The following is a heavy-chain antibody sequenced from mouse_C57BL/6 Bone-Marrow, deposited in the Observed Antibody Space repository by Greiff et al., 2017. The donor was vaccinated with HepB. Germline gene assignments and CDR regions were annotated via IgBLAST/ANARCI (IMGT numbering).Heavy chain of an antibody. CDR1: GYAFSSYW. D-gene: IGHD1-1*01. V-gene: IGHV1-80*01. J-gene: IGHJ1*03. CDR2: IYPGDGDT. Sequence: QVQLKESGAELVKPGASVKISCKASGYAFSSYWMNWVKQRPGKGLEWIGQIYPGDGDTNYNGKFKGKATLTADKSSSTAYMQLSSLTSEDSAVYFCARCYYGSSGEADVWGTGTTVTVSS. CDR3: ARCYYGSSGEADV.